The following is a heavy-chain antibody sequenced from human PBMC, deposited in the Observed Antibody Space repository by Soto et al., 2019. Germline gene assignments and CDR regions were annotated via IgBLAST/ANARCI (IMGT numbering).Heavy chain of an antibody. CDR3: ARMDGDYNYYGLAV. J-gene: IGHJ6*02. D-gene: IGHD4-17*01. V-gene: IGHV2-26*01. Sequence: QVTLKESGPVLEKPTETLTLTCSVSGFSLVNGRMGVSWIRQPPGKALEWLAHFFSDAERSYSTSMQSRLNMYKDSSGSQVVLTMTNMAPADTATYFCARMDGDYNYYGLAVWGHGIAVTVSS. CDR2: FFSDAER. CDR1: GFSLVNGRMG.